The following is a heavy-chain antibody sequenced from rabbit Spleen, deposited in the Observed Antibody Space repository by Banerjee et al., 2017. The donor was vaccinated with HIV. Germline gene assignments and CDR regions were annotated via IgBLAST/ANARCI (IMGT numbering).Heavy chain of an antibody. CDR1: GFSLSTNYW. D-gene: IGHD1-1*01. V-gene: IGHV1S40*01. CDR2: IYGGSSGST. J-gene: IGHJ4*01. Sequence: QSLEESGGDLVKPGASLTLTCTASGFSLSTNYWICWVRQAPGKGLEWIACIYGGSSGSTYYVNCAKGRFTISKTSSATVTLQMASLTAADTATHFCARDLGSAVGWNFNLWGQGTLVTVS. CDR3: ARDLGSAVGWNFNL.